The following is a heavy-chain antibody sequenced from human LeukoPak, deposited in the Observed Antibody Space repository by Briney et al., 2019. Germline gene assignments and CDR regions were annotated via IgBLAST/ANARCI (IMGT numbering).Heavy chain of an antibody. CDR2: IYYSGST. CDR3: ARGSNWLDP. Sequence: SETLSLTCSVPGDSISNYYWSWIRQPPGKGLEWIGYIYYSGSTNYNPTLKSRVTISKDTSKKQMSLKLNPVTAADTAVYYCARGSNWLDPWGQGTLVTVSS. CDR1: GDSISNYY. J-gene: IGHJ5*02. V-gene: IGHV4-59*01. D-gene: IGHD6-6*01.